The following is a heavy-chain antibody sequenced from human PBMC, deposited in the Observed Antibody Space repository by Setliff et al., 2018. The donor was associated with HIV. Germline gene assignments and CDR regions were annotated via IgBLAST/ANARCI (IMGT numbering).Heavy chain of an antibody. J-gene: IGHJ4*02. D-gene: IGHD3-16*01. CDR1: GFIVSRNY. CDR3: ARGFWGGEGYSFFDS. Sequence: GGSLRLSCAASGFIVSRNYMSWVRQAPGKGLEWVSLIYVDGSTYYADSVKGRFTISRDSSDNTLYLQLNSQRAEDTAAYFCARGFWGGEGYSFFDSWGQGTLVTVSS. V-gene: IGHV3-53*01. CDR2: IYVDGST.